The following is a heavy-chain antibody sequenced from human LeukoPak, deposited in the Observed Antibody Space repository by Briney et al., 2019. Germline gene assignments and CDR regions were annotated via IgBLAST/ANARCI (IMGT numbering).Heavy chain of an antibody. D-gene: IGHD3-3*01. J-gene: IGHJ4*02. CDR2: IYTSGSV. CDR3: ATNDSWSGHFDY. CDR1: GGSISSGSYY. Sequence: SETLSLTCTVSGGSISSGSYYWSWIRQPAGKGLEWIGRIYTSGSVSYNPSLKSRVTISVDMSKNQFSLRLSSVTAADTAVYYCATNDSWSGHFDYWGQGTLVTVSS. V-gene: IGHV4-61*02.